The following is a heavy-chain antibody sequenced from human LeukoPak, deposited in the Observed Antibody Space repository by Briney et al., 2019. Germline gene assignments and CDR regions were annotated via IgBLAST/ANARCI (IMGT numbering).Heavy chain of an antibody. J-gene: IGHJ4*02. CDR3: ARGGGVVTHYYGSGSYVLFDY. D-gene: IGHD3-10*01. CDR1: GGSISSSSYY. V-gene: IGHV4-39*07. CDR2: IYYSGST. Sequence: SETLSLTCTVSGGSISSSSYYWGWIRQPPGKGLEWIGSIYYSGSTYYNPSLKSRVTISVDTSKNQFSLKLSSVTAADTAVYYCARGGGVVTHYYGSGSYVLFDYWGQGTLVTVSS.